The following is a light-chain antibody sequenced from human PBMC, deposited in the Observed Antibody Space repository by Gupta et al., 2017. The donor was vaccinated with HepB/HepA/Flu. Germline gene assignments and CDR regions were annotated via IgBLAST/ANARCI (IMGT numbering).Light chain of an antibody. CDR2: GAS. J-gene: IGKJ5*01. CDR1: ETVKTFF. CDR3: LYFGDSQIT. V-gene: IGKV3-20*01. Sequence: EIPLTQSPGTLSLSPGETVTLSCVASETVKTFFLSWYQQKPGQAPRLLVYGASNSAADTPDRFSGVSSGTELTLSITRLEPEDFAVYYCLYFGDSQITFGQGTRLEIK.